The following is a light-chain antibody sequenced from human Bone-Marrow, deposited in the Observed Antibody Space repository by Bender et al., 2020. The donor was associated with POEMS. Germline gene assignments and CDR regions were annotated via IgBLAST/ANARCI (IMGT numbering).Light chain of an antibody. Sequence: QSALTQPASVSGRPGQSITLTCTGSFNDIGGSHYVSWYQLHPGAVPKLIIYEVTYRPSGVSSRFSASKSGSTASLIISGLQAEDEADYYCSSYTTSGSVVFGGGTKVTVL. CDR3: SSYTTSGSVV. J-gene: IGLJ2*01. CDR1: FNDIGGSHY. V-gene: IGLV2-14*01. CDR2: EVT.